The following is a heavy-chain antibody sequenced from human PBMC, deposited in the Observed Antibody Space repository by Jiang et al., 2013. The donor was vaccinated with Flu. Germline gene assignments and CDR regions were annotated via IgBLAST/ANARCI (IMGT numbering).Heavy chain of an antibody. CDR1: GYTFTSYG. J-gene: IGHJ3*02. D-gene: IGHD3-16*01. CDR2: INPYNGDT. Sequence: GYTFTSYGVSWVRQAPGQGLEWMGWINPYNGDTNYAQSLQGRVTMTTDTSTNTAYMELRRLRSDDTAMFYCARVLPEGGTLDIWGQGTMVTVSS. CDR3: ARVLPEGGTLDI. V-gene: IGHV1-18*01.